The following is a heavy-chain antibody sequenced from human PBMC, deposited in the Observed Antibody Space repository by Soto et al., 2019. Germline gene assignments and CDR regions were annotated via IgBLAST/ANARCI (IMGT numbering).Heavy chain of an antibody. V-gene: IGHV1-2*02. Sequence: GASVKVSCKASGYTFTGYYMHWVRQAPGQGLEWMGWINPNSGGTNYAQKFQGRVTMTRDTSISTAYMELSRLRSDDTAVYYCARDISRRDGSSWSYYYYGMDVWGQGTTVTVSS. D-gene: IGHD6-13*01. CDR3: ARDISRRDGSSWSYYYYGMDV. CDR1: GYTFTGYY. CDR2: INPNSGGT. J-gene: IGHJ6*02.